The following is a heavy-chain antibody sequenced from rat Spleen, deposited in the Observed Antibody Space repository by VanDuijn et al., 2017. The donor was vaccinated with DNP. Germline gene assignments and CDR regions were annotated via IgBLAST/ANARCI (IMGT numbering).Heavy chain of an antibody. J-gene: IGHJ2*01. CDR2: ISPSGDST. Sequence: EVQLVESGGGLVQPGRSLKLSCAASGFIFSNYDMAWVRQAPTKGLEWVASISPSGDSTYYRDSVKGRFTLSRDNAISTLYLQMDSLRSEDTATYYCAKPDYWGQGVMVTVSS. CDR3: AKPDY. CDR1: GFIFSNYD. V-gene: IGHV5-25*01.